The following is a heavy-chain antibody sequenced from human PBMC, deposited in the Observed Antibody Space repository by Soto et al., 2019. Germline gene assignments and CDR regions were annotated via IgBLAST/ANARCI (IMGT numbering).Heavy chain of an antibody. CDR2: INPSGGST. CDR1: GYTFTIYY. Sequence: GASVKVSCKASGYTFTIYYMDWVRQAPGQGLEWMGIINPSGGSTSYAQKFQGRVTMTRDTSTSTVYMELSSLRSEDTAVYYCARDPHSNHAFDIWGQGTMVTVSS. V-gene: IGHV1-46*01. D-gene: IGHD6-13*01. J-gene: IGHJ3*02. CDR3: ARDPHSNHAFDI.